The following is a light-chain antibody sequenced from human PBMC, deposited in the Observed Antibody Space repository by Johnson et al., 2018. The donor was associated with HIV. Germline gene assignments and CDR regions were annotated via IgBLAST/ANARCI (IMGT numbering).Light chain of an antibody. CDR2: DNN. CDR3: GPWDSSLSAGGV. V-gene: IGLV1-51*01. CDR1: SSNIGNNY. J-gene: IGLJ1*01. Sequence: QSVLTQPPSVSAAPGQKVTISCSGSSSNIGNNYVSWYQQLPGTAPKLLIYDNNKRPSGIPDRFSGSKSGTSATLGITGLQTGDEADYYCGPWDSSLSAGGVFGTGTKVTGL.